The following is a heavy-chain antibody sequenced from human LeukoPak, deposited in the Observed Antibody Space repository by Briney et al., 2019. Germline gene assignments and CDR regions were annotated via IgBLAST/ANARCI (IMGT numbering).Heavy chain of an antibody. V-gene: IGHV4-31*03. CDR2: IYYSGST. J-gene: IGHJ5*02. CDR1: GGSISSGGYY. CDR3: ARVPRGLLWFGEYDP. Sequence: PSQTLSLTCTVSGGSISSGGYYWSWIRQHPGKGLEWIGYIYYSGSTYYNPSLKSRVTISVDTSKNQFSLKLSSVTAADTAVYYCARVPRGLLWFGEYDPWGQGTLVTVSS. D-gene: IGHD3-10*01.